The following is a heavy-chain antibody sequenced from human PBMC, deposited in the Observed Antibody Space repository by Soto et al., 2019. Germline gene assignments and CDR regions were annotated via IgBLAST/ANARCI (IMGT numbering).Heavy chain of an antibody. CDR3: ARAYTGRLPRRADYYYALDV. J-gene: IGHJ6*02. Sequence: PGGSLRLSCAASGFTFSTYWMHWIRQVPGKGLEWVSRINSDASHTYYADSVKHRFTISRENARNSMFLQMNSVTVGDTAVYYCARAYTGRLPRRADYYYALDVWGQGIMVTVSS. V-gene: IGHV3-74*01. CDR1: GFTFSTYW. D-gene: IGHD2-15*01. CDR2: INSDASHT.